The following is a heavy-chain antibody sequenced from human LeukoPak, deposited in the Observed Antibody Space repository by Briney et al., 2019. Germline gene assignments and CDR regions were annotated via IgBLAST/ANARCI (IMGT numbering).Heavy chain of an antibody. CDR2: IGGSNGIT. J-gene: IGHJ4*02. V-gene: IGHV3-23*01. CDR1: RFTFNSYA. D-gene: IGHD5-12*01. Sequence: GGSLRLSCAASRFTFNSYAMSWVRQAPGKGLEWVSVIGGSNGITFYVGSVKGRFTISRDNSKDTPYLQMNSLRAEDTAVYYCARNENSGWGYFDYWGQGTLVTVSS. CDR3: ARNENSGWGYFDY.